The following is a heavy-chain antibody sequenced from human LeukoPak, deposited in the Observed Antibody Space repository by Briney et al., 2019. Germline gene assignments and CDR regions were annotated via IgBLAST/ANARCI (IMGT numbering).Heavy chain of an antibody. J-gene: IGHJ6*02. CDR1: GFTFSSYA. V-gene: IGHV3-30-3*01. CDR2: ISYDGSNK. CDR3: ARVAPTWSAHYYGMDV. Sequence: PGGSLRLSCAASGFTFSSYAMHWVRQAPGKGLEWVAVISYDGSNKYYADSVKGRFTISRDNSKNTLYLQMNSLRAEDTAVYYCARVAPTWSAHYYGMDVWGQGTTVTVSS.